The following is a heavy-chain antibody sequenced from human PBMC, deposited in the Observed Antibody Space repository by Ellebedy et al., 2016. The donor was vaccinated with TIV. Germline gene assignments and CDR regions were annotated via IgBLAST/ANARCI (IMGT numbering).Heavy chain of an antibody. D-gene: IGHD2-21*02. CDR1: GFTFSDYY. Sequence: GGSLRLSXAASGFTFSDYYMSWIRQAPGKGLEWVSYISSSSSYTNYADSVKGRFTISRDNAKNSLYLQMNSLRAEDTAVYYCARPCGGDCGFAFDIWGQGTMVTVSS. CDR3: ARPCGGDCGFAFDI. CDR2: ISSSSSYT. J-gene: IGHJ3*02. V-gene: IGHV3-11*03.